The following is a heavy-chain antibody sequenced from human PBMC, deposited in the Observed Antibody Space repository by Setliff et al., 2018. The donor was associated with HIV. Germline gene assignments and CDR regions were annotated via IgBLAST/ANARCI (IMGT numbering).Heavy chain of an antibody. CDR3: ARTALWFDEADWYFDL. J-gene: IGHJ2*01. D-gene: IGHD3-10*01. Sequence: LSLTCAVSGYSISSSYWWGWIRQSPGKGLEWIGNIGNIYNGGSTYYNPSLKSRVTMSVDTSKNQFSLKLSSATAVDTAVYYCARTALWFDEADWYFDLWGRGTLVTVSS. V-gene: IGHV4-28*01. CDR2: IGNIYNGGST. CDR1: GYSISSSYW.